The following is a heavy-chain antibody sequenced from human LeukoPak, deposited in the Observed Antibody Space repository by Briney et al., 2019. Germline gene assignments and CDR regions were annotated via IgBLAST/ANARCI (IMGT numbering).Heavy chain of an antibody. Sequence: ASVKVSCKASGGTLSSYTISWVRQAPGQGLEWMGGIIPIFGTANYAQKFQGRVTITADKSTSTAYMELSSLRSEDTAVYYCASSRRAAARSYFDYWGQGTLVTVSS. CDR3: ASSRRAAARSYFDY. CDR1: GGTLSSYT. V-gene: IGHV1-69*06. D-gene: IGHD6-13*01. CDR2: IIPIFGTA. J-gene: IGHJ4*02.